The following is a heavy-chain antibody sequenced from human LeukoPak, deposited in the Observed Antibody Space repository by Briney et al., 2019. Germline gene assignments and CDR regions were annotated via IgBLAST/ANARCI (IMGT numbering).Heavy chain of an antibody. CDR2: IYYNGST. D-gene: IGHD2-2*01. CDR3: ARGGSPAALYYYYYYMDV. V-gene: IGHV4-59*01. CDR1: SDSISSYY. J-gene: IGHJ6*03. Sequence: SETLSLTCTVSSDSISSYYWTWIRQPPGKGLERIGYIYYNGSTYYNPSLKSRVTISVDTSKNQFSLKLSSVTAADTAVYYCARGGSPAALYYYYYYMDVWGKGTTVTVSS.